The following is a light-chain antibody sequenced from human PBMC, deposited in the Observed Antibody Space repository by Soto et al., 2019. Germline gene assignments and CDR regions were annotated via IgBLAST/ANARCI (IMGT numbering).Light chain of an antibody. Sequence: EIVLTQSPGTLSLSPGKRATLSCRASQSIANNYLAWYQQKPGQAPRLLIYGASTRATGIPDRFGGSGSGTDFTLTIRRLEPEDFAVYSCQQYGFSPRTFGQGTKVEIK. CDR3: QQYGFSPRT. CDR2: GAS. V-gene: IGKV3-20*01. J-gene: IGKJ1*01. CDR1: QSIANNY.